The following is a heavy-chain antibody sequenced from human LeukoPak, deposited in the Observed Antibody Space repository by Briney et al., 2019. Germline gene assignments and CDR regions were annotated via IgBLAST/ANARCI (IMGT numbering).Heavy chain of an antibody. J-gene: IGHJ4*02. Sequence: SETLSLTFTVSGGSINNYYWSWIRQPPGKGLEWIAYIHYSGYTAYNPSLKSRVTMSLDTSKNQFSLKLSSVTAADTAVYYCVGEPPGSARFDYWGRGTLVTVSS. CDR2: IHYSGYT. V-gene: IGHV4-59*01. CDR1: GGSINNYY. CDR3: VGEPPGSARFDY.